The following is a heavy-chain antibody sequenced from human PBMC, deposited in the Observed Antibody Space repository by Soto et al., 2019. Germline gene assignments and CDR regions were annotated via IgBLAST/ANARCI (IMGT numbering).Heavy chain of an antibody. CDR3: ARIYCSGGRCYSARFGWFDP. J-gene: IGHJ5*02. CDR1: SGSISSSNW. V-gene: IGHV4-4*02. Sequence: QVQLQESGPGLVKPSGTLSLTCAVSSGSISSSNWWSWVRQPPGKGLEWIGEIYHSGSTNYNPSLKSRVTISVDKSNNQFSLKLSSVIAAYMAVYYCARIYCSGGRCYSARFGWFDPWGQGTLVTVSS. D-gene: IGHD2-15*01. CDR2: IYHSGST.